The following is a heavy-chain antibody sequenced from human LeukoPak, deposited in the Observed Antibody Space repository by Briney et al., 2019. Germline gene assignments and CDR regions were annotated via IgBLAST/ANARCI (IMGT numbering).Heavy chain of an antibody. CDR1: GFTFSNFG. V-gene: IGHV3-30*03. CDR2: ISYDGSDK. J-gene: IGHJ4*02. CDR3: ATVGYGGDSDYFDF. D-gene: IGHD2-21*01. Sequence: GGSLRLSCAAFGFTFSNFGMHWVRQAPGKGLEWVAVISYDGSDKYYTDSVKGRFTISRDNSKNTLYLQMNSLKTEDTAVYSCATVGYGGDSDYFDFWGQGTLVTVSS.